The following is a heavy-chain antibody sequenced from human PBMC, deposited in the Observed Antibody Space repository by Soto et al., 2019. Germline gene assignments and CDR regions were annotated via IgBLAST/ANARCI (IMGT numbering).Heavy chain of an antibody. V-gene: IGHV4-59*01. D-gene: IGHD3-10*01. CDR2: IYYSGST. CDR3: ARTVWFGEYHYIDV. CDR1: GGSISSYY. J-gene: IGHJ6*03. Sequence: SETLSLTCTVSGGSISSYYWSWIRQPPGKGLEWIGYIYYSGSTNYNPSLKSRVTISVDTSKNQFSLKLSSVTAADTAVYYCARTVWFGEYHYIDVWGKGTTVTVSS.